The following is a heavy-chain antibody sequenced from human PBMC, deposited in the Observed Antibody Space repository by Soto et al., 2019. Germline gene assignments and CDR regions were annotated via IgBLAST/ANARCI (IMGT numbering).Heavy chain of an antibody. J-gene: IGHJ4*02. CDR3: ARSGYSSGWYDY. D-gene: IGHD6-19*01. CDR1: GFSLSNARMG. CDR2: IFSNDEK. V-gene: IGHV2-26*01. Sequence: QVTLKESGPVLVEPTETLTLTCTVSGFSLSNARMGVSWIRQPPGKALEWLAHIFSNDEKSYSTSLKSRLTISKDTSKSQVVLTMTNMVPVDTATYYCARSGYSSGWYDYWGQGTLVTVSS.